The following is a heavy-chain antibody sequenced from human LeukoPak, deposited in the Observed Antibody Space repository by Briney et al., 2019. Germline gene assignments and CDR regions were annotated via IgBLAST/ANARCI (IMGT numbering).Heavy chain of an antibody. J-gene: IGHJ5*02. V-gene: IGHV4-34*01. CDR1: GGSFSGYY. D-gene: IGHD3-3*01. CDR3: ARAWAYDFWSGYYKS. Sequence: SETLSLTCAVYGGSFSGYYWSWIRQPPGKGLEWIGEINHSGSTNYNPSLKSRVTISVDTSKNQFSLKLSSVPAADTAVYYCARAWAYDFWSGYYKSWGQGTLVTVSS. CDR2: INHSGST.